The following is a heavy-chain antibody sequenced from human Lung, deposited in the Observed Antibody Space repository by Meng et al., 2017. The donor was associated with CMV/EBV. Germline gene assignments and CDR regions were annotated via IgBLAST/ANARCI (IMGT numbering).Heavy chain of an antibody. D-gene: IGHD6-19*01. V-gene: IGHV3-15*01. CDR3: ATDLRGRAVAGTYYYYGMDL. J-gene: IGHJ6*02. CDR1: GFTFSDAW. CDR2: IKSKIDGGTT. Sequence: ESXKISXAASGFTFSDAWMSWVRQAPGKGLEWVGRIKSKIDGGTTDYAAPVKGRFTISRDDSRNTLYLQMNSLKTEDTAVYYCATDLRGRAVAGTYYYYGMDLWGQGXKVTVSS.